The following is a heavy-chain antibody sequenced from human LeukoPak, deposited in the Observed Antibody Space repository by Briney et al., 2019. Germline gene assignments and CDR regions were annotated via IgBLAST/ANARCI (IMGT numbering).Heavy chain of an antibody. CDR3: ARENPPVDYGGKSIDY. CDR1: GGSFSVYY. V-gene: IGHV4-34*01. Sequence: SETLSLTCAVYGGSFSVYYWSWIRQPPGKGLEWIGEINHSGSTNYNPSLKSRVTISVDTSKNQFSLKLSSVTAADTAVYYCARENPPVDYGGKSIDYWGQGTLVTVSS. D-gene: IGHD4-23*01. J-gene: IGHJ4*02. CDR2: INHSGST.